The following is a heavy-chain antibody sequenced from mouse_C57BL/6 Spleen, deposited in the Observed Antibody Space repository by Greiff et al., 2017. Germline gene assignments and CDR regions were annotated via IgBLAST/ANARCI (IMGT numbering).Heavy chain of an antibody. V-gene: IGHV1-78*01. CDR3: ARGGGYYYIWYFDV. J-gene: IGHJ1*03. Sequence: VQLQQSDAELVKPGASVTISCKVSGYTFTDHTIHWMKQRPEPGLEWIGYIYPRDGSTKYNEQFKGKATLTADQSSSTAYMQLNSLTSADSAVYFCARGGGYYYIWYFDVWGTGTTVTVSS. D-gene: IGHD2-3*01. CDR2: IYPRDGST. CDR1: GYTFTDHT.